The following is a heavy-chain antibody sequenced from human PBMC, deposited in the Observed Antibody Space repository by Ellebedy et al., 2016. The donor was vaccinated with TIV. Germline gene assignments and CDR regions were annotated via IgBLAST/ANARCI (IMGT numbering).Heavy chain of an antibody. J-gene: IGHJ4*02. CDR2: LYSDDKT. CDR3: VRSGHSDGYFDY. D-gene: IGHD3-10*01. Sequence: GESLKISCAASGFTVSTNYMSWVRQAPGKGLEWVSVLYSDDKTYYADSVKGRFTFSRDNSRNTVSLQMNGLRAEDTAIYYCVRSGHSDGYFDYWGQGTLVTVSS. V-gene: IGHV3-53*01. CDR1: GFTVSTNY.